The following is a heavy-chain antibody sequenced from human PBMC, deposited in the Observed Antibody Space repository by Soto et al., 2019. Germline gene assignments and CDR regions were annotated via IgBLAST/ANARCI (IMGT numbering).Heavy chain of an antibody. Sequence: QVQLVQSGAELKKPGSSVKVSCKASGGTFSSYAISWVRQAPGQGLEWMGGIIPIFGTANYAQKFQGRVTITADESTSTAYMELSSLRSEDTAVYYCALLAVAGKARHWYFDLWGRGTLVTVSS. V-gene: IGHV1-69*01. CDR3: ALLAVAGKARHWYFDL. J-gene: IGHJ2*01. CDR2: IIPIFGTA. D-gene: IGHD6-19*01. CDR1: GGTFSSYA.